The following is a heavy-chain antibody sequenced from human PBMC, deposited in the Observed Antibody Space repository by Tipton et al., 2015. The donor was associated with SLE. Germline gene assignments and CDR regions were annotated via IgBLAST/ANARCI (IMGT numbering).Heavy chain of an antibody. D-gene: IGHD2-8*01. V-gene: IGHV3-30*04. J-gene: IGHJ4*02. CDR3: ARDLVPNGHIDY. CDR1: GFSFGDFA. Sequence: SLRLSCTASGFSFGDFAMNWVRQAPGKGLEWVAVISYDGSNKHYADSVKGRFTISRDNSKNTLYLQMNSLRAEDTAVYYCARDLVPNGHIDYWGQGTLVTVSS. CDR2: ISYDGSNK.